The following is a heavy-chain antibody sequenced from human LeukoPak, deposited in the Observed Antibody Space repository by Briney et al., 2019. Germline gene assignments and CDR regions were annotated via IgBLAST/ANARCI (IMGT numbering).Heavy chain of an antibody. J-gene: IGHJ6*03. CDR2: VWYDGSKK. V-gene: IGHV3-33*06. D-gene: IGHD1-7*01. Sequence: PGGSLRLSCAASGFTFSSYGMHWVCQVPGKGLEWEAVVWYDGSKKYYADSVKGRFSISRDNSKNTLYLQMNSLRAEDTAVYYCAKAAGITNQYHMDVWGRGTTVTVSS. CDR1: GFTFSSYG. CDR3: AKAAGITNQYHMDV.